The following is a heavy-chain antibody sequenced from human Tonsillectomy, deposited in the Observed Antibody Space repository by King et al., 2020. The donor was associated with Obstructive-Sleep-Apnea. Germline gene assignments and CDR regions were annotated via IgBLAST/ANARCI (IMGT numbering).Heavy chain of an antibody. CDR2: SYYTGST. Sequence: LQLQESGPGLVKPSETLSLTCTVSGGSISSSSYYWGWIRQPPGKGLDWSGSSYYTGSTYYNPSLKSRVTLSVDTSKDQFSLKLSSVTAADTAVYYCASVRYSYGYLSAFDIWGQGTMVTVSS. CDR1: GGSISSSSYY. V-gene: IGHV4-39*07. D-gene: IGHD5-18*01. J-gene: IGHJ3*02. CDR3: ASVRYSYGYLSAFDI.